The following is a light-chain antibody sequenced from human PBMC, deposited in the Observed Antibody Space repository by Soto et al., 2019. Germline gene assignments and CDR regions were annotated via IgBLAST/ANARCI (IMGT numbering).Light chain of an antibody. V-gene: IGKV1-9*01. Sequence: IQLTQSPSSLSASVGDRVTITCRASQGISNFLAWYKKKPGKDPKLLIYAASTLQSGVPSRFSGSGSGTDFNLTISRLQTDDFATYYCQQYNSYSWTFGQGTKVDIK. CDR1: QGISNF. CDR3: QQYNSYSWT. CDR2: AAS. J-gene: IGKJ1*01.